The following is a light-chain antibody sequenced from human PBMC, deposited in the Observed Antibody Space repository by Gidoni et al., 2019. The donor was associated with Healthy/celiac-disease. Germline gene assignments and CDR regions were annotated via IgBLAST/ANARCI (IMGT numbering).Light chain of an antibody. CDR1: QSVSSY. J-gene: IGKJ3*01. CDR3: HRGFT. CDR2: DAS. Sequence: EIVLTQSPATLSLSPGERATLSCRASQSVSSYLAWYQQKPGQAPRLLIYDASNRATGIPARFSGSGSGTDFTLTISSLEPEDFAVYYCHRGFTFXPXTKVDIK. V-gene: IGKV3-11*01.